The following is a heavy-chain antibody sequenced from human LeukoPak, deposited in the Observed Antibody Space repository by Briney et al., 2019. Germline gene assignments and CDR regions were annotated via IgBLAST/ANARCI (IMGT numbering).Heavy chain of an antibody. CDR3: ARDSGYNLEWACFDY. Sequence: AASVNVSCKASGGTFSSYAISWVRQAPGQGLEWMGRIIPILGIANYAQKFQGRVTITADKSTSTAYMELSSLRSEDTAVYYCARDSGYNLEWACFDYWGQGTLVTVSS. CDR1: GGTFSSYA. V-gene: IGHV1-69*04. D-gene: IGHD5-24*01. CDR2: IIPILGIA. J-gene: IGHJ4*02.